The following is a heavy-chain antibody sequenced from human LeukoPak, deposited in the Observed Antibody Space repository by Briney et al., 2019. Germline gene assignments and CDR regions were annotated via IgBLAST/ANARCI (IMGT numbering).Heavy chain of an antibody. J-gene: IGHJ4*02. CDR2: IYHSGST. CDR1: GYSISSGYY. D-gene: IGHD3-3*01. Sequence: SETLSLTCTVSGYSISSGYYWGWIRQPPGKGLEWIGSIYHSGSTYYNPSLKSRVTISVDTSKNQFSLKLSSETAADTAVYYCARGVYFDFWSGYTFDYWGQGTLVTVSS. CDR3: ARGVYFDFWSGYTFDY. V-gene: IGHV4-38-2*02.